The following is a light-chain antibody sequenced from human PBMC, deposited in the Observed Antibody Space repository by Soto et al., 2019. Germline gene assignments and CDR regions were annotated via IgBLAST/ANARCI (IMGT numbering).Light chain of an antibody. V-gene: IGKV1-5*03. CDR1: QTISSW. Sequence: DIQMTQSPSTLSGSEGARVTTPSRASQTISSWLAWYQQKPGKAPKLLIYEASTLESGVPSRFSGSGSGTEFTLTISSLQPDDFATYYCQHYNSYSEAFGQGTKVDI. J-gene: IGKJ1*01. CDR3: QHYNSYSEA. CDR2: EAS.